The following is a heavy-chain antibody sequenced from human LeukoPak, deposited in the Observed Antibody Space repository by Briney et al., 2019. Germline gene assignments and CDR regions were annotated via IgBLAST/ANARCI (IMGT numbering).Heavy chain of an antibody. D-gene: IGHD5-18*01. CDR2: ISYDGSNK. CDR3: AKAEGGYSYGYHGMDV. V-gene: IGHV3-30*18. J-gene: IGHJ6*02. CDR1: GFTFSSYG. Sequence: GGSLRLSCAASGFTFSSYGMHWVRQAPGKGLEWVAVISYDGSNKYYADSVKGRFTISRDNSKNTLYLQMNSLRAEDTAVYYCAKAEGGYSYGYHGMDVWGQGTTVTVSS.